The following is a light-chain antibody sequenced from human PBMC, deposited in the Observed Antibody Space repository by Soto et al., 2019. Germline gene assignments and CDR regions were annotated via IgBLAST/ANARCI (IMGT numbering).Light chain of an antibody. J-gene: IGKJ4*01. CDR2: GAS. Sequence: EIVLTQSPGTLSLSPGERATLSCRASQSLSRDYLAWYQQIPGQAPRVLIYGASTRATGIPDRFSGSGSGTYFTITISRLEPDDFATYYCQQYNSYSRLTFGGGTKVEIK. CDR1: QSLSRDY. CDR3: QQYNSYSRLT. V-gene: IGKV3-20*01.